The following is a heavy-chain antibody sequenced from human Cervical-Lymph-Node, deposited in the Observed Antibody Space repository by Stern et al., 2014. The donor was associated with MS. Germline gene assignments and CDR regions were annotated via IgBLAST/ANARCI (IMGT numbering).Heavy chain of an antibody. CDR1: GFIFSDYY. V-gene: IGHV3-11*01. CDR2: ISNSGDSK. Sequence: QVQLVESGGGLVKPGGSLRLSCAASGFIFSDYYINWIRQAPGKGLEWDAYISNSGDSKDYADSVKGRFTISRDNAKESLYLEMSSLRAEDTAVYYCARDLSRDGSNAIDLWGQGTLVTVSS. J-gene: IGHJ5*02. D-gene: IGHD5-24*01. CDR3: ARDLSRDGSNAIDL.